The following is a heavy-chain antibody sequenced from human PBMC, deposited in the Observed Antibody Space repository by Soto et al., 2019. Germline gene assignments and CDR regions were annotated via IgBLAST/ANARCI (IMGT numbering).Heavy chain of an antibody. CDR1: GYPFSKYG. CDR3: ATSYDSGFDP. J-gene: IGHJ5*02. D-gene: IGHD5-12*01. CDR2: IKPVNGNT. Sequence: QLQLVQSGGEVKKPGASVRVSCEAYGYPFSKYGISWIRQAPGQGLEWMGWIKPVNGNTDYAQKFQGRVTMTTDTSSNTAYMELRSLRSDDTAVYYCATSYDSGFDPWGQGTLVSVSS. V-gene: IGHV1-18*04.